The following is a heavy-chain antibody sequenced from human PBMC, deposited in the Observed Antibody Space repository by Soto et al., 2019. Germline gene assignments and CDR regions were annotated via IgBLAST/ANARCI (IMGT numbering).Heavy chain of an antibody. Sequence: SETRSRTWAVSGGSVSSGGYSWVWIRQPLGKGLDWIGYIYHSGCTDYNPSFESRVTISLDRSQNQFSLKLESVSAADTAVYYCARSLLTRIRGATIPYYSVMDVWGQGTTVTVSS. J-gene: IGHJ6*02. D-gene: IGHD3-10*01. CDR2: IYHSGCT. CDR1: GGSVSSGGYS. CDR3: ARSLLTRIRGATIPYYSVMDV. V-gene: IGHV4-30-2*01.